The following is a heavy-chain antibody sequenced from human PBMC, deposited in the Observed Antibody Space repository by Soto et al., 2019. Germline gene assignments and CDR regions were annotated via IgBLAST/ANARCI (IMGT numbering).Heavy chain of an antibody. V-gene: IGHV4-31*03. J-gene: IGHJ4*02. Sequence: QVQLQESGPGLVKPSQTLSLTCTVSGGSISSGGYYSSWSRQHPGKGRGWIGDIYYSGSTYYNPPLKRRVAISVDTSTNVFALELRSVTAADPRVYCCGRGVVHWGQRTLVSVYS. D-gene: IGHD2-15*01. CDR3: GRGVVH. CDR2: IYYSGST. CDR1: GGSISSGGYY.